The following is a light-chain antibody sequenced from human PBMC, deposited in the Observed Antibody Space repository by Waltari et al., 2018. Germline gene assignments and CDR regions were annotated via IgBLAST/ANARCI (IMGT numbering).Light chain of an antibody. CDR1: QSINNY. CDR2: DVS. J-gene: IGKJ4*01. CDR3: QQRHSWPLT. V-gene: IGKV3-11*01. Sequence: ENVLTQSPATLSLSPGERANLSCRASQSINNYLAWYQQKPGHAPRLLIYDVSTRATGIPARFSGSGSGTDFTLSISSLETEDFAVYYCQQRHSWPLTFGGGTKVEIK.